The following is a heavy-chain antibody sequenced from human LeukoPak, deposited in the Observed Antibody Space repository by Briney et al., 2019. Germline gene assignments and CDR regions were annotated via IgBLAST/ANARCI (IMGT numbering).Heavy chain of an antibody. D-gene: IGHD1-26*01. J-gene: IGHJ5*02. CDR1: GGSISSGGYY. V-gene: IGHV4-31*03. CDR2: IYYSGST. CDR3: ARVVDLIPDP. Sequence: SQTLSLTCTVSGGSISSGGYYWSWIRQHPGKGLEWIGYIYYSGSTYYNPSLKSRVAISVDTSKNQFSLKLSSVTAADTAVYYCARVVDLIPDPWGQGTLVTVSS.